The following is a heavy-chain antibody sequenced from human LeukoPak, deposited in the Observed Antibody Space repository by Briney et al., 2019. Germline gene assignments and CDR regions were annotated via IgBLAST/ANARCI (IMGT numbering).Heavy chain of an antibody. CDR3: AWGYGGNTDY. CDR2: IIPIFGTA. D-gene: IGHD4-23*01. J-gene: IGHJ4*02. V-gene: IGHV1-69*05. CDR1: GGTFSSYA. Sequence: GSSVKVSCKASGGTFSSYAISWVRQAPAQGHEWVGRIIPIFGTANYAHKLQGRVTITTDESTSTAYMELRSMRSNATAAYDCAWGYGGNTDYWGQGTLVTVSS.